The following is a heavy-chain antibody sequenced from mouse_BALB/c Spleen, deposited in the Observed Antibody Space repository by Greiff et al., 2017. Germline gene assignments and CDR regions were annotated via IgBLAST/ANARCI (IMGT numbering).Heavy chain of an antibody. D-gene: IGHD2-3*01. CDR2: IWAGGST. J-gene: IGHJ4*01. V-gene: IGHV2-9*02. CDR3: TRVGLDGYYLRGAMDY. CDR1: GFSLTSYG. Sequence: QVQLKESGPGLVAPSQSLSITCTVSGFSLTSYGVHWVRQPPGKGLEWLGVIWAGGSTNYNSALMSRLSISKDNSKSQVFLKMNSLQTDDTAMYYCTRVGLDGYYLRGAMDYWGQGTSVTVSS.